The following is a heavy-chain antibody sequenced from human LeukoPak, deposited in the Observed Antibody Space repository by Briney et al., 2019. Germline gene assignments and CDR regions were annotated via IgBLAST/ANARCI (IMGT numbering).Heavy chain of an antibody. CDR2: IRSKANSYAT. V-gene: IGHV3-73*01. D-gene: IGHD3-3*01. J-gene: IGHJ4*02. CDR1: GFTFSGSA. CDR3: TREVDGEWLSSYSFDY. Sequence: GGSLKLSCAASGFTFSGSAMHWVRQASGKGLEWVGRIRSKANSYATAYAASVKGRFNISRDDSKNTAYLQMNSLKTEDTAVYYCTREVDGEWLSSYSFDYWGPGTLVTVSS.